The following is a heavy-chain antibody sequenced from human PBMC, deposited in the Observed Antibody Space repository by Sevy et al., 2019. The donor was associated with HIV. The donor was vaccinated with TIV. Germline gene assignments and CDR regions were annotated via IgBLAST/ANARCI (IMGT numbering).Heavy chain of an antibody. CDR3: ARGGPNQHQLDYFDY. V-gene: IGHV4-59*01. CDR1: GGSISTYY. Sequence: SETLSLTCTVSGGSISTYYWSWIRQPPGKRLEYIGSISYSGSTNYNPSLKSRVTTSVDTSKNHFSLKLSSVTVADTAIYYCARGGPNQHQLDYFDYWGQGTLVTVSS. J-gene: IGHJ4*02. D-gene: IGHD6-13*01. CDR2: ISYSGST.